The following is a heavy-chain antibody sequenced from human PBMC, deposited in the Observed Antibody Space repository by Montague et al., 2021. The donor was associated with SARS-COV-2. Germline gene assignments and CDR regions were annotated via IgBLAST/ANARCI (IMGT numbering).Heavy chain of an antibody. J-gene: IGHJ4*02. CDR3: ARDPRYSLSWSFDY. CDR1: RDSVSSNPAA. D-gene: IGHD6-13*01. Sequence: CASSRDSVSSNPAAWNWIRRSPSRGPEWLGRTYYRSKWYYDYAVSAKSRMTISPDTSKNQFSLQLSSVTPEDRAAYYCARDPRYSLSWSFDYWGQGTLVTVSS. CDR2: TYYRSKWYY. V-gene: IGHV6-1*01.